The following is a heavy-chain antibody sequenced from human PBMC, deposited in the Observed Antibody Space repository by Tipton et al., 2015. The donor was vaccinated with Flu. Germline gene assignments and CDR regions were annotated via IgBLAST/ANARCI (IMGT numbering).Heavy chain of an antibody. Sequence: GSLRLSCAASGFTFSTNTMSWVRQAPGKGLEWVSDISGSDGRTFYADSVKGRFTISRDNSENTLYLQMNSLRAEDTATYYCAKAGSISWYSHWGKGTLVTVSS. J-gene: IGHJ4*02. CDR2: ISGSDGRT. D-gene: IGHD6-13*01. CDR1: GFTFSTNT. V-gene: IGHV3-23*01. CDR3: AKAGSISWYSH.